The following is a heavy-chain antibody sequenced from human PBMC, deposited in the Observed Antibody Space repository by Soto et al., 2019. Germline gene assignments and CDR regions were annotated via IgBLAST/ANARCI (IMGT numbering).Heavy chain of an antibody. Sequence: EVQLVESGGGLVKPGGSLRLSCAASGFIFENYAMNWVRQAPGKGLEWVSFISSSSSYIHYADSVQGRFTISRDNAKKYLFLQMHSLRDEDTAVYYCARGLPTYWSLLNWGQGTLVTVSS. D-gene: IGHD2-8*02. CDR1: GFIFENYA. J-gene: IGHJ4*02. CDR3: ARGLPTYWSLLN. V-gene: IGHV3-21*02. CDR2: ISSSSSYI.